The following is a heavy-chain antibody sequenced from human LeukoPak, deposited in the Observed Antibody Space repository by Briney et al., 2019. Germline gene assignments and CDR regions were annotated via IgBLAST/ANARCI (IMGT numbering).Heavy chain of an antibody. J-gene: IGHJ4*02. CDR3: ARARSGGYPDY. CDR1: GYTFTSYD. CDR2: MSPSSGNT. D-gene: IGHD6-19*01. Sequence: GASVKVSCKASGYTFTSYDINWVRQATGQGPEWLGWMSPSSGNTGYARQFQGRVTMTSDTSMSTAYMELSGLTSEDTAVYYCARARSGGYPDYWSQGSLVTVSS. V-gene: IGHV1-8*01.